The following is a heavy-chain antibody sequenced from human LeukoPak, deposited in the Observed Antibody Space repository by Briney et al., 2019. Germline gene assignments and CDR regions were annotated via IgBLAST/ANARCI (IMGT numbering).Heavy chain of an antibody. J-gene: IGHJ5*01. D-gene: IGHD4-11*01. V-gene: IGHV3-30*19. CDR2: ISPDGGNQ. CDR1: GFTFSSYG. CDR3: ARRTYYTNVDS. Sequence: GGSLRLSCAASGFTFSSYGMHWVRQAPGKGLEWVALISPDGGNQYYADSVKGRFTISRDNSKDTLYLQMSSLRVEDTAVYYCARRTYYTNVDSWGQGTLVTVSS.